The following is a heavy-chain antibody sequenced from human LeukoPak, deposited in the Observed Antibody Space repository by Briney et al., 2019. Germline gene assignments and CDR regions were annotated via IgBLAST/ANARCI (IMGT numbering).Heavy chain of an antibody. D-gene: IGHD3-22*01. CDR1: GFTFSSYS. V-gene: IGHV3-21*01. CDR2: ISSSSSYI. CDR3: ARPMIVVPDAFDI. J-gene: IGHJ3*02. Sequence: GGFLRLSCAASGFTFSSYSMNWVRQAPGKGLEWVSSISSSSSYIYYADSVKGRFTISRDNAKNSLYLQMNSLRAEDTAVYYCARPMIVVPDAFDIWGQGTMVTVFS.